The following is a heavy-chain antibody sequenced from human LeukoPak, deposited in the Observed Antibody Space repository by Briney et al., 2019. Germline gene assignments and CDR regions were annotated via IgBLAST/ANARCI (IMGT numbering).Heavy chain of an antibody. D-gene: IGHD6-13*01. CDR2: ISYDGSNK. Sequence: GGSLRLSCAASGFTFSSYGIHWVRQAPGKGLEWVAVISYDGSNKYYADSVKGRFTISRDNSKNTLYLQMNSLRAEDTAVYYCANDEPYSSSWSGDYYGMDVWGKGTTVTVSS. V-gene: IGHV3-30*18. CDR1: GFTFSSYG. CDR3: ANDEPYSSSWSGDYYGMDV. J-gene: IGHJ6*04.